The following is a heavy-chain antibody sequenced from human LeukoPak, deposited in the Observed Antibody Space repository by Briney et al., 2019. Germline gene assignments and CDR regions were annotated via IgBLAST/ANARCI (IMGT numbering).Heavy chain of an antibody. V-gene: IGHV3-30*02. CDR3: AKDSVTGDSEYFQH. CDR1: GFTFSSYG. D-gene: IGHD2-21*02. J-gene: IGHJ1*01. CDR2: IRYDGSNK. Sequence: GGSLRLSCAASGFTFSSYGMHWVRQAPGKGLECVAFIRYDGSNKYYADSVKGRFTISRDNSKNTLYLQMNSLRAEDTAVYYCAKDSVTGDSEYFQHWGQGTLVTVSS.